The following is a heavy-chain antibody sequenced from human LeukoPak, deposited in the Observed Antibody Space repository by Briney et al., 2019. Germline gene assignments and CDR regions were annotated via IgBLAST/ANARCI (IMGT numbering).Heavy chain of an antibody. Sequence: GGSLRLSCAASGFHFSSYAMSWVRQAPGQGLEWVSAISGSGGSTYYADSVKGRFTISRDNSKNTLYLQMNSLRAEDTAVYYCAKDLDVVVVAATIDYWGQGTLVTVSS. D-gene: IGHD2-15*01. CDR1: GFHFSSYA. V-gene: IGHV3-23*01. CDR2: ISGSGGST. J-gene: IGHJ4*02. CDR3: AKDLDVVVVAATIDY.